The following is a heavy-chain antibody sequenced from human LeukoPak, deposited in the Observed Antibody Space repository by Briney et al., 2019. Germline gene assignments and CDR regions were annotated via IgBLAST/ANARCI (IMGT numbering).Heavy chain of an antibody. CDR3: GGDRGSGWYYMDR. CDR2: INSNGGTT. D-gene: IGHD6-19*01. CDR1: GFTFSNFA. J-gene: IGHJ5*02. V-gene: IGHV3-23*01. Sequence: GGALRLSCVASGFTFSNFAMSWVRQAPGKGLEGVSVINSNGGTTNYAGSVKGGFTISRDNSRNTVFFLMNNLRGDDTAIFYCGGDRGSGWYYMDRWGQGTLVTVSS.